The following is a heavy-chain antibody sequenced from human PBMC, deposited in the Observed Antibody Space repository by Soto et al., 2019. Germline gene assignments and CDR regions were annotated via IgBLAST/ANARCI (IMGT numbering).Heavy chain of an antibody. CDR1: GGSISSSNW. D-gene: IGHD3-3*01. Sequence: MSPTCAVSGGSISSSNWWSWVSQPPGKGLEWIGEIYHSGSTNYSPSLKSRVTISVDKSKNQFSLKLSSVTAADTAVYYCAREPIMTIFGVVENYGMEVWAQGTTVTVSS. CDR2: IYHSGST. J-gene: IGHJ6*02. V-gene: IGHV4-4*02. CDR3: AREPIMTIFGVVENYGMEV.